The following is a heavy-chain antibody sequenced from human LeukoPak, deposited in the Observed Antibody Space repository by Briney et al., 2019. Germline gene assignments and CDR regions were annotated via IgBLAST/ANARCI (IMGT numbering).Heavy chain of an antibody. V-gene: IGHV4-4*02. J-gene: IGHJ4*02. CDR1: GDSISSNNW. Sequence: SGTLSLTCAVSGDSISSNNWWSWVRQPPGKGLEWIGEIYHSGSTNYNPSLKSRVTISVDKSKNQFSLKLSSVTAADTAVYYCAREGGLGYCSSTSCYTYDYWGQGTLVTVSS. D-gene: IGHD2-2*02. CDR3: AREGGLGYCSSTSCYTYDY. CDR2: IYHSGST.